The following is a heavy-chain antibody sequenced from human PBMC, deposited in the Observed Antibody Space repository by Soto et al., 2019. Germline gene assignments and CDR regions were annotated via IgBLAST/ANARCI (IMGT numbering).Heavy chain of an antibody. J-gene: IGHJ4*02. V-gene: IGHV3-23*01. CDR1: GFTFSSYA. D-gene: IGHD3-22*01. CDR3: AKDRRMTMSVVVHSFDY. Sequence: GGSLRLSCAASGFTFSSYAMSWVRQAPGQGLEWVSAMSGSGGSTYYADSVKGRFTISRDNSKNTLYLQMNSLRAEDTAVYYCAKDRRMTMSVVVHSFDYWGQGTLVTVSS. CDR2: MSGSGGST.